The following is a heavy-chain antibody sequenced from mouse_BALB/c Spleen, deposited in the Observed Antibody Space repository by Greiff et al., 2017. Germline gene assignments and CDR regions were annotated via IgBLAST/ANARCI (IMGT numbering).Heavy chain of an antibody. CDR1: GFSLTSYG. Sequence: VKLMESGPSLVQPSQSLSITCTVSGFSLTSYGVHWVRQSPGKGLEWLGVIWRGGSTDYNAAFMSRLSITKDNSKSQVFFKMNSLQADDTAIYYCAKTGTGFAYWGQGTLVTVSA. J-gene: IGHJ3*01. V-gene: IGHV2-5-1*01. D-gene: IGHD4-1*01. CDR2: IWRGGST. CDR3: AKTGTGFAY.